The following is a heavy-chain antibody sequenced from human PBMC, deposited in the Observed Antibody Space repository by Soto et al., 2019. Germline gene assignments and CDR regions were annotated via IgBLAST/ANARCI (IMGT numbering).Heavy chain of an antibody. J-gene: IGHJ3*02. CDR3: ARQRIEAAFDAFDI. D-gene: IGHD6-13*01. Sequence: PGESLKISLKGSGYSITTYRIGWIRQMPGKGLEWMGIIYPGDSETRYSPSFQGQVTISAGKSNTTAYLQWSGLKASDTSMYYCARQRIEAAFDAFDIWGQGTMVTVSS. CDR2: IYPGDSET. CDR1: GYSITTYR. V-gene: IGHV5-51*01.